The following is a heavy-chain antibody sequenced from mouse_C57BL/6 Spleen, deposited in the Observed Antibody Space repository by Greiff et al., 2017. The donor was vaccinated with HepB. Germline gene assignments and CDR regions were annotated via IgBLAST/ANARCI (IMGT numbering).Heavy chain of an antibody. D-gene: IGHD1-1*01. CDR2: IDPENGDT. CDR1: GFNFKDYY. V-gene: IGHV14-4*01. CDR3: ARGYGSSPYWYFEV. J-gene: IGHJ1*03. Sequence: EVQLQQSGAELVRPGASVKLSCTASGFNFKDYYMHWVKQRPEQGLEWIGWIDPENGDTEYASKFQGKATITADTSSNTAYMQLSSLTSEDTAVYYCARGYGSSPYWYFEVWGTGTTVTVSS.